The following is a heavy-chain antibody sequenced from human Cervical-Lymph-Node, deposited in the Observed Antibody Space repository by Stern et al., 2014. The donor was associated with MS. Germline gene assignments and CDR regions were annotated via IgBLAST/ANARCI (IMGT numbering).Heavy chain of an antibody. V-gene: IGHV1-69*06. D-gene: IGHD2-15*01. Sequence: VQLVESGAEVKKPGSPVKVSCKAFGGTFSSYTMSWVRQAPGQGLEWMGRSTPIFGTANYAQKFQDRVTITADKFTSTAYMTLNSLRSEDTAVYYCAREALLGGNYYALDVWGQGTTVTVSS. CDR3: AREALLGGNYYALDV. CDR1: GGTFSSYT. CDR2: STPIFGTA. J-gene: IGHJ6*02.